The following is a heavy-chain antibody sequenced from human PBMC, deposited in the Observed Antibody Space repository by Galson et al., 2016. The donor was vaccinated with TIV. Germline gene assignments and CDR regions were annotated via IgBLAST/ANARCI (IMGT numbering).Heavy chain of an antibody. V-gene: IGHV3-64D*06. D-gene: IGHD1-14*01. J-gene: IGHJ6*01. CDR3: VKDRESADRNCLDCRYHFVMDV. CDR2: ISTKGVTT. Sequence: SLRLSCAASGFIFSDYVLNWVRQAPGKGLEYVAGISTKGVTTYYGASVEGRFTISRDNSKNTLYLQMSSLRVEDTAVYYCVKDRESADRNCLDCRYHFVMDVWGQGTTVTVAS. CDR1: GFIFSDYV.